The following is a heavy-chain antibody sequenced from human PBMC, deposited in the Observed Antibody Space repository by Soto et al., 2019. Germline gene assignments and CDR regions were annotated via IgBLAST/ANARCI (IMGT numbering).Heavy chain of an antibody. CDR2: ISSSGSTM. CDR1: GFTFSTYS. Sequence: PGGSLRLSCAASGFTFSTYSMSWVRQAPGKGLEWISYISSSGSTMYYADSVKGRFTISRDNAKNSLYLQMNSLRAEDTAVYYCARDPATPERFLEWFNYYYYYMDVWGKGTTVTVSS. CDR3: ARDPATPERFLEWFNYYYYYMDV. V-gene: IGHV3-48*01. J-gene: IGHJ6*03. D-gene: IGHD3-3*01.